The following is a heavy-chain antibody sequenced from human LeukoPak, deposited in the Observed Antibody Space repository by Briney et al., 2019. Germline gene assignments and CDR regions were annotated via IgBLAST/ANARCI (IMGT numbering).Heavy chain of an antibody. V-gene: IGHV4-34*01. Sequence: SETMSLTCAVYGGSFSGYYWSWIRQLPGGGLEWIGEINHSGSTNYNPSLKSRVTISVDTSKNQFSLKLSSVTAADTSVYYCARGRIPHSLQYCSSTSCYSRRGNWFDSWGQGTLVTVSS. CDR1: GGSFSGYY. CDR2: INHSGST. CDR3: ARGRIPHSLQYCSSTSCYSRRGNWFDS. J-gene: IGHJ5*01. D-gene: IGHD2-2*01.